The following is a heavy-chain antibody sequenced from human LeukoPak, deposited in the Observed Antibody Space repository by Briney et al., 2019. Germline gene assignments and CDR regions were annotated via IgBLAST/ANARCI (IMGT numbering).Heavy chain of an antibody. D-gene: IGHD3-9*01. CDR2: IYSGGST. J-gene: IGHJ4*02. Sequence: PDRSLRLSCAASGFTVSSNYMSWVRQAPGKGLEWVSVIYSGGSTYYADSVKGRFTISRDNSKNTLYLQMNSLRAEDTAVYYCARANLLRYFDPLDYWGQGTLVTVSS. V-gene: IGHV3-66*01. CDR3: ARANLLRYFDPLDY. CDR1: GFTVSSNY.